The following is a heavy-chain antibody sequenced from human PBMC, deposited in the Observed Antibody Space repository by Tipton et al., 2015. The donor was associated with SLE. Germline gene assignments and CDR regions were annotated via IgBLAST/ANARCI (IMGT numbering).Heavy chain of an antibody. CDR3: ARENWAPADY. D-gene: IGHD7-27*01. J-gene: IGHJ4*02. CDR1: GFTFSNYY. CDR2: ISKDGSEK. V-gene: IGHV3-7*01. Sequence: SLRLSCAASGFTFSNYYMTWVRQAPGQGLECVAKISKDGSEKYYVDSVKGRFTVSRDNAKNSLYLQMNSLRVEDTAIYYCARENWAPADYGGQGTLVTVSS.